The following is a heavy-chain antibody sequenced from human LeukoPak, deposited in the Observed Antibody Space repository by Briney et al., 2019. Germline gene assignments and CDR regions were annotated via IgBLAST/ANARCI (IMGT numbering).Heavy chain of an antibody. V-gene: IGHV1-2*06. J-gene: IGHJ3*02. CDR1: GYTFTGYY. CDR2: INPNSGGT. Sequence: GASVKVSCEASGYTFTGYYIHWVRQAPGQGLEWMGRINPNSGGTNYAQKFQGRVTMARDTSISTAYMELSSLRADDTAVYYCARSGFSDTRGSNDAFDIWGQGTMVTVSS. D-gene: IGHD3-22*01. CDR3: ARSGFSDTRGSNDAFDI.